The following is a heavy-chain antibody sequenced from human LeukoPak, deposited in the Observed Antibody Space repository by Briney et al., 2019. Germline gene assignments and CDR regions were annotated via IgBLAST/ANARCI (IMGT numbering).Heavy chain of an antibody. V-gene: IGHV4-4*07. D-gene: IGHD3-22*01. Sequence: PSETLSLTCAVYGGSFSGYYWSWIRQPAGKGLEWIGRIYTSGSTNYNPSLKSRVTMSVDTSKNQFSLKLSSVTAADTAVYYCARDPPYGDYYDSGRNNAYYFDYWGQGTLVTVSS. CDR3: ARDPPYGDYYDSGRNNAYYFDY. J-gene: IGHJ4*02. CDR1: GGSFSGYY. CDR2: IYTSGST.